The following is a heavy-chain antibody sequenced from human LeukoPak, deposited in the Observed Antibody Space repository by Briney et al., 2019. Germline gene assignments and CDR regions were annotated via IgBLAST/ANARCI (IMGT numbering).Heavy chain of an antibody. CDR1: GYTLTISD. V-gene: IGHV1-8*01. CDR2: MNPNIGNT. J-gene: IGHJ6*03. D-gene: IGHD6-6*01. Sequence: ASVKVSSTASGYTLTISDISWVRQATGQGLEWRGWMNPNIGNTVYAQKFQGRVTMTTNTSISTAYMELSSLRSEVTAVYYCARSPARIAARRGRTYRDYYYYYMDVWGKGTTVSVSS. CDR3: ARSPARIAARRGRTYRDYYYYYMDV.